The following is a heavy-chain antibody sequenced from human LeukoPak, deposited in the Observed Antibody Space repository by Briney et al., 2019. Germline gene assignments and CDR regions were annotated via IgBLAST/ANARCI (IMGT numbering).Heavy chain of an antibody. CDR2: ISGSGGST. CDR3: AKLTSGRDKYQWLSTRGVFDY. V-gene: IGHV3-23*01. CDR1: GFSFMNAW. Sequence: QAGGSLRLSCAASGFSFMNAWMIWVRQAPGKGLEWVSAISGSGGSTYYADSVKGRFTISRDNSKNTLYLQMSSLRAEDTAVYYCAKLTSGRDKYQWLSTRGVFDYWGQGTLVTVSS. D-gene: IGHD6-19*01. J-gene: IGHJ4*02.